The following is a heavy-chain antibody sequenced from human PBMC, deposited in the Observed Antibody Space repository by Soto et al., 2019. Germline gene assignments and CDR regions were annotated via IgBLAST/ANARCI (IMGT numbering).Heavy chain of an antibody. J-gene: IGHJ4*02. Sequence: GESLKISCKGPGHLFNNHWIGWVRQAPGKGLEWMGLIFTRDSETKTSPSFQGHVSFSVDNSINTVYLQWTSLKSTDTGIYFCARRQITSGPGYDIWGQGTLVTVSS. V-gene: IGHV5-51*01. CDR2: IFTRDSET. CDR1: GHLFNNHW. CDR3: ARRQITSGPGYDI. D-gene: IGHD2-15*01.